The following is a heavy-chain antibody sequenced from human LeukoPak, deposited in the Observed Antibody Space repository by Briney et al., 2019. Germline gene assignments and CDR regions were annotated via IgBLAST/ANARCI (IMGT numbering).Heavy chain of an antibody. CDR2: IYYSGST. D-gene: IGHD3-22*01. V-gene: IGHV4-59*01. CDR3: ARRDSSGYYFHWFDP. Sequence: SETLSLTCTVSGGSISRYYWSWIRQPPGKGLEWIGYIYYSGSTNYNPSLKSRVTISVDTSKNQFSLKLSSVTAADTAVYYCARRDSSGYYFHWFDPWCQGTLVTVTS. CDR1: GGSISRYY. J-gene: IGHJ5*02.